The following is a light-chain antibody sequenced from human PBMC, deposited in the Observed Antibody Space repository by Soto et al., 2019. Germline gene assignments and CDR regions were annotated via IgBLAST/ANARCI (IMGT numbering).Light chain of an antibody. J-gene: IGLJ2*01. CDR3: QVWHSTSVRV. CDR2: DDR. V-gene: IGLV3-21*02. Sequence: SYELTQPPSVSVAPGQTASITCGRNNIGAKGVHWYQQKNPGQAPVLVVFDDRARPSAIPERFSGSNSGNTATLTISRVEAGDEADYYCQVWHSTSVRVFGGGTKLTVL. CDR1: NIGAKG.